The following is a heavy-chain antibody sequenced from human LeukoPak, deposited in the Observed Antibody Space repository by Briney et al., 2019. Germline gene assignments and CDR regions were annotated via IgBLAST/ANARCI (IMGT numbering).Heavy chain of an antibody. CDR2: INHSGST. Sequence: PSETLSLTCAVYGGSFSGYYWSWIRQPPGKGLEWIGEINHSGSTNYNPSLKSRVTISVDTSKNQFSLKLSSVTAADTAVYYCARLDYYDSSGYHDAFDIWGQGTMVTVSS. J-gene: IGHJ3*02. CDR3: ARLDYYDSSGYHDAFDI. CDR1: GGSFSGYY. V-gene: IGHV4-34*01. D-gene: IGHD3-22*01.